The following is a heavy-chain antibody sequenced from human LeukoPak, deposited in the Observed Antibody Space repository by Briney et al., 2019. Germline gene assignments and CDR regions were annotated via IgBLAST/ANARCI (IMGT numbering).Heavy chain of an antibody. Sequence: PGGSLRLSCAASGFTISDYYMSLIRQAPGKGLEWVSYISSSGSTIYYADSVKGRFTISRDNAKNSLYLQMNSLRAEDTAVYYCARRIYTYGYYFDYWGQGTLVTVSS. J-gene: IGHJ4*02. D-gene: IGHD5-18*01. CDR1: GFTISDYY. CDR3: ARRIYTYGYYFDY. CDR2: ISSSGSTI. V-gene: IGHV3-11*01.